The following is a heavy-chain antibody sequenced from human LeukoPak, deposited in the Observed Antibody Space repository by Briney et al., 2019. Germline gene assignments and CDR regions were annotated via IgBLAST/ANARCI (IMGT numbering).Heavy chain of an antibody. CDR1: GYTITELS. D-gene: IGHD2-21*01. V-gene: IGHV1-24*01. CDR2: FDPEDGET. Sequence: ASVKVSCKVSGYTITELSMHWVRQAPGKGLEWMGGFDPEDGETIYAQKFQGRVTMTEDTSTDTAYMELSSLRSEDTAVYYCATGDEVVNNWFDYWGQGTLVTVSS. J-gene: IGHJ4*02. CDR3: ATGDEVVNNWFDY.